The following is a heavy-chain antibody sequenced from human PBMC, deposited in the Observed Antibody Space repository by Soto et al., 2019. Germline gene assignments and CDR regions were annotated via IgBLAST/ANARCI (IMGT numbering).Heavy chain of an antibody. D-gene: IGHD3-9*01. Sequence: QVQLQESGPGLVKPSETLSLTCTVSGGSISSYYWSWIRQPPGKGLEWIGYIYYSGSTNYNPSLTSRVTISVDTSKNQFSLKLSSVTAADTAVYYCARGGYDILTGYPTNGGDYYYYGMDVWGQGTTVTVSS. CDR3: ARGGYDILTGYPTNGGDYYYYGMDV. CDR1: GGSISSYY. CDR2: IYYSGST. J-gene: IGHJ6*02. V-gene: IGHV4-59*01.